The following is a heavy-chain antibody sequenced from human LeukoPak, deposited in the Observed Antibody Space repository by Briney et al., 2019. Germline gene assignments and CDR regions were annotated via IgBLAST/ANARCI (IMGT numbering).Heavy chain of an antibody. D-gene: IGHD4-17*01. CDR2: INHSGST. Sequence: PSETLSLTCTVSGYSISSGYYWSWIRPPPGKGLEWIGEINHSGSTNYNPSLKSRVTISVDTSKNQFSLKLSSVTAADTAVYYCARPRNYGDYVRDYFDYWGQGTLVTVSS. J-gene: IGHJ4*02. CDR1: GYSISSGYY. CDR3: ARPRNYGDYVRDYFDY. V-gene: IGHV4-38-2*02.